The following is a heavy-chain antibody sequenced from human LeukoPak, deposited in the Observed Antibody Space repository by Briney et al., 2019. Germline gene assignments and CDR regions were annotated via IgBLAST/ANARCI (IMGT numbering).Heavy chain of an antibody. V-gene: IGHV4-34*01. CDR3: AGGLLAVRWPTPGLDL. Sequence: SETLSLTCAVSGGSFTGYFWSWIRQPPGKGLEWIGEINHSGSTNYNPSLKSRVTISVDTSKNQFSLKLSSVTAADTAVYYCAGGLLAVRWPTPGLDLWGRGTMVTVSS. D-gene: IGHD5-24*01. CDR2: INHSGST. J-gene: IGHJ3*01. CDR1: GGSFTGYF.